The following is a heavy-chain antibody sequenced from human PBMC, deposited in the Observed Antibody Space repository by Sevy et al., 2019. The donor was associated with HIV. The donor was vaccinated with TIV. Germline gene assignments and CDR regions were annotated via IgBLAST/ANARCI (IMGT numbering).Heavy chain of an antibody. Sequence: GGSLRLSCAASGFTFSNYAMNWVRQTPGKGLEWVSSISGSGDNTYYADSVKGRFTISRDNSKNTVYLQMNSLRAEDTAVYYCARETLSGYNLWGQRTLVTVSS. CDR1: GFTFSNYA. CDR3: ARETLSGYNL. D-gene: IGHD5-12*01. J-gene: IGHJ4*02. V-gene: IGHV3-23*01. CDR2: ISGSGDNT.